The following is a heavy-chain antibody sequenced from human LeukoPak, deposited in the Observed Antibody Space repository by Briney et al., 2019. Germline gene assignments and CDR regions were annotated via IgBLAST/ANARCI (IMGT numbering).Heavy chain of an antibody. Sequence: ASVKVSCKISGYTLSDLSMHWVRHAPGKGREWMGRFDPEDGEKIYAQNFQGRVTMTEDTSADTAYMELYSLRSEDTAVYYCATGPIDMIVDYLHYWGQGTLVTVSS. J-gene: IGHJ4*02. CDR2: FDPEDGEK. D-gene: IGHD3-16*01. CDR3: ATGPIDMIVDYLHY. CDR1: GYTLSDLS. V-gene: IGHV1-24*01.